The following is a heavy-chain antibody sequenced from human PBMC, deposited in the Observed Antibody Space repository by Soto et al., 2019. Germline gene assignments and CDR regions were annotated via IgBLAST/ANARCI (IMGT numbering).Heavy chain of an antibody. Sequence: GGSLRLSCAASGFTFSSYGMHWVRQAPGKGLEWVAVISYDGSNKYYADSVKGRFTISRDNSKNTLYLQMNSLRAEDTAVYYCAKSSTGVFAYWGQGTLVTVSS. V-gene: IGHV3-30*18. CDR1: GFTFSSYG. D-gene: IGHD1-1*01. CDR3: AKSSTGVFAY. J-gene: IGHJ4*02. CDR2: ISYDGSNK.